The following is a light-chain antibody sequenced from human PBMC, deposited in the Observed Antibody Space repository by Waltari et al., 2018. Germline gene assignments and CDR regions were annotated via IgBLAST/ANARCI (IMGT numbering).Light chain of an antibody. CDR2: HVT. CDR1: SRDVGGYNY. J-gene: IGLJ2*01. Sequence: QSALTQPASVSGSPGQSITISCTGTSRDVGGYNYVSWHQQHPGKAPTLMIYHVTKRPSGVSNRFSGSKSGNTASLTISGLQAEDEADYYCSSYSSSSTLLFGGGTKLTVL. CDR3: SSYSSSSTLL. V-gene: IGLV2-14*03.